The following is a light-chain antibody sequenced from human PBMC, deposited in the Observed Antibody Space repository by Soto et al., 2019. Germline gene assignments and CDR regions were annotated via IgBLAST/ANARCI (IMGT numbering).Light chain of an antibody. J-gene: IGLJ2*01. CDR3: QTWGTGIVV. V-gene: IGLV4-69*01. CDR1: SGLNSYA. Sequence: QPVLTQSPSASASLGASVKLTCTLSSGLNSYAIAWHQQQPEKGPRYLMKLNSDGSHSKGDGIPDRFSGSSSGAERYLTIASLQSEDEADYSCQTWGTGIVVFGGGTKLTVL. CDR2: LNSDGSH.